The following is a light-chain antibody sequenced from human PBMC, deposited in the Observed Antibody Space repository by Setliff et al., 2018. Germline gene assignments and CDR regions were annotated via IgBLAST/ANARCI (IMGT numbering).Light chain of an antibody. J-gene: IGLJ1*01. V-gene: IGLV3-21*04. Sequence: SYELAQPPSVSVAPGKTARITCGGNNIGSKSVHWYQQKPGQAPVLVIYYDSDRPSGIPERCSGSNSGNTATLTISRVEAGDEADYYCQVWDSSSDRRVFGTGTKGTVL. CDR2: YDS. CDR1: NIGSKS. CDR3: QVWDSSSDRRV.